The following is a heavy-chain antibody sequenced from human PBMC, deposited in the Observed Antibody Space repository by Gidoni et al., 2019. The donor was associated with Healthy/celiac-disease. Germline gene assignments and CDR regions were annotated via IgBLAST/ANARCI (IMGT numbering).Heavy chain of an antibody. CDR2: IIPIFGTA. Sequence: QVQLVQSGAEVTKPGSSVKVSCKASGRPFSSYAISWVRQAPGQGLEWMGGIIPIFGTANYEQKFQGRVTITADKSTSTAYMELSSLRSEDTAVYYCASRYYYDSSGYDWFDPWGQGTLVTVSS. V-gene: IGHV1-69*06. CDR1: GRPFSSYA. CDR3: ASRYYYDSSGYDWFDP. D-gene: IGHD3-22*01. J-gene: IGHJ5*02.